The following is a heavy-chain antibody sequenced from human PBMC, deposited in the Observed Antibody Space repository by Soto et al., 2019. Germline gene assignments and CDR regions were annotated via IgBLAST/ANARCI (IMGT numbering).Heavy chain of an antibody. J-gene: IGHJ4*02. Sequence: QVQLQESGPGLVKPSGTLSLSCTVSGGSIRSYQWNWIRQPPGKGLEWIGYMFYIGIPHYNPSLKSRVTISLDTSKNQFSLNLSSVTAADTAVYFCARNLAPATYVFDSWGQGTPVTVSS. D-gene: IGHD1-26*01. CDR1: GGSIRSYQ. CDR3: ARNLAPATYVFDS. CDR2: MFYIGIP. V-gene: IGHV4-59*01.